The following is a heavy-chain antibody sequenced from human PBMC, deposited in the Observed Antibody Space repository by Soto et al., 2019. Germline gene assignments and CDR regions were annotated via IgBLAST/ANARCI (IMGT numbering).Heavy chain of an antibody. V-gene: IGHV2-70*01. CDR1: GFSLSTSGMC. D-gene: IGHD3-3*01. Sequence: SGPTLVNPTQTLTLTCTFSGFSLSTSGMCESWIRQPPGKALEWLALIDWDDDKYYSTSLKTRLTISKDTSKNQVVLTMTNMDPVDTATYYCARTEYYDFWSGYYGMDVWGQGTTVTVSS. CDR2: IDWDDDK. CDR3: ARTEYYDFWSGYYGMDV. J-gene: IGHJ6*02.